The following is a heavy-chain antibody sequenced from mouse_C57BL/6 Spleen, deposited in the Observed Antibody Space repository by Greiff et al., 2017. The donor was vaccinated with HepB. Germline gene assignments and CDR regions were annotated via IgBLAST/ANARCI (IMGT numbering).Heavy chain of an antibody. Sequence: DVKLVESGGGLVKPGGSLKLSCAASGFTFSSYAMSWVRQTPEKRLEWVATISDGGSYTYYPDNVKGRFTISRDNAKNNLYLQMSHLKSEDTAMYYCARAPTHYYAMDYWGQGTSVTVSS. J-gene: IGHJ4*01. CDR2: ISDGGSYT. CDR1: GFTFSSYA. D-gene: IGHD6-1*01. CDR3: ARAPTHYYAMDY. V-gene: IGHV5-4*03.